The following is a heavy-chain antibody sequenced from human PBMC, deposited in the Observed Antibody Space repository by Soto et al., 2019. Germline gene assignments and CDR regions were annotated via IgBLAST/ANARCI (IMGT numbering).Heavy chain of an antibody. J-gene: IGHJ4*02. CDR2: IYYSGST. CDR1: GGSLSSYY. D-gene: IGHD3-16*02. Sequence: TSETLSLTCVVSGGSLSSYYWSWIRQPPGKGLEWIGYIYYSGSTNYNPSLKSRVTISVDTSKNQFSLKLSSVTAADTAVYYCGRDPSYRPHFDYWGQGTLVTVS. CDR3: GRDPSYRPHFDY. V-gene: IGHV4-59*08.